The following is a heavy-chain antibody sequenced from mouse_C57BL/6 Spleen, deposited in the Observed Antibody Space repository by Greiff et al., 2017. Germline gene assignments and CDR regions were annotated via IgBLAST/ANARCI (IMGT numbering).Heavy chain of an antibody. J-gene: IGHJ4*01. CDR2: INPNNGGT. Sequence: VQLQQSGPELVKPGASVKIPCKASGYTFTDYNMDWVKQSHGQSLEWIGDINPNNGGTNSNQKFKGKATLTVDKSSSTAYKVIRSLTSEDTAVYYCAREGLLPYDYAMDDWCQGTSVTVSS. V-gene: IGHV1-18*01. D-gene: IGHD2-3*01. CDR1: GYTFTDYN. CDR3: AREGLLPYDYAMDD.